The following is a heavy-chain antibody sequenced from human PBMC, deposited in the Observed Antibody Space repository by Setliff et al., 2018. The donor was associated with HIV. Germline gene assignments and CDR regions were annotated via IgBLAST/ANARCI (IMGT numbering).Heavy chain of an antibody. CDR3: ARVSCSSWYSIPRYYYYPWTS. D-gene: IGHD6-13*01. J-gene: IGHJ6*03. Sequence: SETLSLTCAVYGGSFSGYCWSWIRQPPGKGLEWIGEIRHSGRINYNPSLRSRVTTSVDTSKNQFSLRLRSVTAADTAVYYCARVSCSSWYSIPRYYYYPWTSGAMGPRSPSP. V-gene: IGHV4-34*01. CDR1: GGSFSGYC. CDR2: IRHSGRI.